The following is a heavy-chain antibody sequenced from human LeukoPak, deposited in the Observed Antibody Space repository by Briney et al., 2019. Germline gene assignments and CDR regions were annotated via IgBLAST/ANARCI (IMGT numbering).Heavy chain of an antibody. CDR3: ARTIMITFGGVIVPDAFDI. CDR2: ISAYNGNT. D-gene: IGHD3-16*02. Sequence: RASVKVSCKASGYTFTSYGISWVRQAPGQGLEWMGWISAYNGNTNYAQKLQGRVTMTTDTSTSTAYMELRSLRSDDTAVYYCARTIMITFGGVIVPDAFDIWGQGTMVTISS. J-gene: IGHJ3*02. CDR1: GYTFTSYG. V-gene: IGHV1-18*01.